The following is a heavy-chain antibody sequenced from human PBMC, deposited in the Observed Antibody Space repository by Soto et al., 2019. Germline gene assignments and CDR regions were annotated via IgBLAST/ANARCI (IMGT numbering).Heavy chain of an antibody. CDR3: ANIVGSHPWAADGFDG. V-gene: IGHV3-30*18. CDR2: VSYDGSKA. CDR1: GFIFTNYG. D-gene: IGHD2-21*01. J-gene: IGHJ3*01. Sequence: QVELIQSGGGEVQPGRSLRLSCEASGFIFTNYGMHWVRQAPGKGLEWVAVVSYDGSKAYYADSVKGRFTISRDNSKNLVYLQMSSLRVEDTAGYCCANIVGSHPWAADGFDGWGQGTMVTVST.